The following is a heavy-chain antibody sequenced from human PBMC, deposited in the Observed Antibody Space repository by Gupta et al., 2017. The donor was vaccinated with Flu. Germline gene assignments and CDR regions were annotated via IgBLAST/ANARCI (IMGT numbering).Heavy chain of an antibody. D-gene: IGHD1-26*01. CDR1: RGSISNSTRY. CDR3: ATQIVGRTFFPGGDA. V-gene: IGHV4-39*01. CDR2: MYYSGSP. J-gene: IGHJ5*02. Sequence: HLQLQESGPGLVKPSETLSLTCTVSRGSISNSTRYWGWLRQSPRRGLEWIGSMYYSGSPHYNPSLKSRITMSVDTSRNQFSLNLRSVTAADTAIYYCATQIVGRTFFPGGDAWGQGILVTVSS.